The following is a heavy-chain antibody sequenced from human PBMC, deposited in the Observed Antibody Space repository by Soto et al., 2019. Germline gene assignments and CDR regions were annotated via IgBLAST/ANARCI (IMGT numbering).Heavy chain of an antibody. V-gene: IGHV3-7*03. J-gene: IGHJ3*02. CDR2: IKEDGSEK. CDR3: ARYYDGSGNSDAFDI. Sequence: PGGSLRLSCEASGFTFSSYWMTWVRQAPGKGLEWVTNIKEDGSEKYYVDSVKGRFTISRDNAKNSLYLEMNSLRAEDTAIYYCARYYDGSGNSDAFDIWGQGTMVTVSS. D-gene: IGHD3-22*01. CDR1: GFTFSSYW.